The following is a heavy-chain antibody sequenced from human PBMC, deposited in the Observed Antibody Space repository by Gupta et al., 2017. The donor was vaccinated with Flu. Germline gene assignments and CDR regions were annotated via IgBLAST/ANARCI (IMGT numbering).Heavy chain of an antibody. CDR3: ARVGASYYYYGMDV. J-gene: IGHJ6*02. CDR1: GFTFSSYW. D-gene: IGHD1-26*01. V-gene: IGHV3-74*01. Sequence: EVQLVEPGGGLVQPGVSLRLSCAASGFTFSSYWLHWVRQAPGKGLVWVSRINSDGSSTSYADAVKGRFTISRDNAKNTLYLQMNSLRAEDTAVYYCARVGASYYYYGMDVWGQGTTVTVSS. CDR2: INSDGSST.